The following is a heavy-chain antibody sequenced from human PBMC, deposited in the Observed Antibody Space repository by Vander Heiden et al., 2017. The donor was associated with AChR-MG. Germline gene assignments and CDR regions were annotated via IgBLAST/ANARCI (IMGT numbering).Heavy chain of an antibody. CDR3: ARNGDYSMDV. J-gene: IGHJ6*03. V-gene: IGHV4-4*02. D-gene: IGHD4-17*01. Sequence: QVQLQESGPGLVKPSGTLSLTCDVYGGPIRHGYYWSWVRQPPGKGLEWIGEIFRSGSTTDNPSLKSRVTMSVNTFDNQLSLKLNSVTAADTAMYYCARNGDYSMDVWGEGTTVTVSS. CDR1: GGPIRHGYY. CDR2: IFRSGST.